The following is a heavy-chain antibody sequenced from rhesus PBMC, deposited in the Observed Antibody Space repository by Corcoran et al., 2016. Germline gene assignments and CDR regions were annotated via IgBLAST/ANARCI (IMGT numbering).Heavy chain of an antibody. Sequence: EGQLVESGGGLVQSGGSLGLFCTASGFIFSNYALTWVRQAPGKGLEWVSGISSSGVYTNYADSVKGRFTVSKDNSKNTLSLEMNSLRAEDTAVYYCAKAGVQWVQWFDYWGQGVLVTVSS. V-gene: IGHV3S5*01. D-gene: IGHD5-42*01. CDR1: GFIFSNYA. CDR3: AKAGVQWVQWFDY. J-gene: IGHJ4*01. CDR2: ISSSGVYT.